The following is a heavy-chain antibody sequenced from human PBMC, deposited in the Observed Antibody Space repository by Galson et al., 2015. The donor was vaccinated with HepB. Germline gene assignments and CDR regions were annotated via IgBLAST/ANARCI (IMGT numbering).Heavy chain of an antibody. J-gene: IGHJ4*02. Sequence: SVKVSCKASGGTFSSYAISWVRQAPGQGLEWMGRIIPILGIANYAQKFQGRVTITADKSTSTAYMELSSLRSEDTAVYYCARDGVYGMVHYWGQGTLVTVSS. CDR2: IIPILGIA. D-gene: IGHD3-10*01. CDR3: ARDGVYGMVHY. CDR1: GGTFSSYA. V-gene: IGHV1-69*04.